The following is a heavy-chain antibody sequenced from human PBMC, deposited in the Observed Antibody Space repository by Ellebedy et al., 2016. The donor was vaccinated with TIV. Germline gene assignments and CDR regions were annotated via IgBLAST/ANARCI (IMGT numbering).Heavy chain of an antibody. Sequence: GESLKISXVGSGFTFSTYDMHWVRQETGKGLEWVSSIGTFDDRYYAQSVKGRFTISRDNFKSTLFLQMNSLRAEDTAVFYCASSDSYGFDQWGQGTLVTVSS. D-gene: IGHD5-18*01. CDR3: ASSDSYGFDQ. J-gene: IGHJ4*02. CDR1: GFTFSTYD. CDR2: IGTFDDR. V-gene: IGHV3-13*01.